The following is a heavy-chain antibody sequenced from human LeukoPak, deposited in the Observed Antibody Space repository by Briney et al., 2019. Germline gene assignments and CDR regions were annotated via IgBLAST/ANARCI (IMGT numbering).Heavy chain of an antibody. CDR1: GFTFSSYE. CDR2: ISSSGSTI. V-gene: IGHV3-48*03. J-gene: IGHJ5*02. Sequence: GGSLRLSCAASGFTFSSYEMNWVRQAPGKGLEWVSYISSSGSTIYYAGSVKGRFTISRDNAKNSLYLQMNSLRAEDTAVYYCARDGYYGSGSYGPNWFDPWGQGTLVTVSS. CDR3: ARDGYYGSGSYGPNWFDP. D-gene: IGHD3-10*01.